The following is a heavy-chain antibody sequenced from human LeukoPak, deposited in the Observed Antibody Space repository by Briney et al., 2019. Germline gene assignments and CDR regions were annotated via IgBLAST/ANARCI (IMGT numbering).Heavy chain of an antibody. CDR3: ARDGRGYSYGLDY. CDR2: IYYSGST. V-gene: IGHV4-59*01. CDR1: GGSISSYY. D-gene: IGHD5-18*01. J-gene: IGHJ4*02. Sequence: SETLSLTCTVSGGSISSYYWSWIRQPPGKGLEWIGYIYYSGSTNYNPSLKSRVTISVDTSKNQFSLKVSSATAADTAVYYCARDGRGYSYGLDYWGQGTLVTVSS.